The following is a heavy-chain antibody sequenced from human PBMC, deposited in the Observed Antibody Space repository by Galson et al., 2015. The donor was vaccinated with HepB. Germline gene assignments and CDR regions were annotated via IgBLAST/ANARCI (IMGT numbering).Heavy chain of an antibody. CDR3: ARGPRIRGTTYNWFDP. J-gene: IGHJ5*02. CDR1: GYTFTGYY. Sequence: SVKVSCKASGYTFTGYYILWVRQAPGQGLEWMGRINPNSGGTNYAQSFQGRVTMTRDTSISTAYMELSRLRSDDTAVYYCARGPRIRGTTYNWFDPWGQGSLVIVSS. CDR2: INPNSGGT. D-gene: IGHD1-20*01. V-gene: IGHV1-2*06.